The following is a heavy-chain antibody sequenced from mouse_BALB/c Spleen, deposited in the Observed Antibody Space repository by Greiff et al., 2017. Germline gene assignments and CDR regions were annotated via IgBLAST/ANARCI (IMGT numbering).Heavy chain of an antibody. CDR1: GYSITSDYA. D-gene: IGHD1-2*01. Sequence: EVQLQQSGPGLVKPSQSLSLTCTVTGYSITSDYAWNWIRQFPGNKLEWMGYISYSGSTSYNPSLKSRISITRDTSKNQFFLQLNSVTTEDTATYYCATSNYGYYYAMDYWGQGTSVTVSS. J-gene: IGHJ4*01. CDR3: ATSNYGYYYAMDY. V-gene: IGHV3-2*02. CDR2: ISYSGST.